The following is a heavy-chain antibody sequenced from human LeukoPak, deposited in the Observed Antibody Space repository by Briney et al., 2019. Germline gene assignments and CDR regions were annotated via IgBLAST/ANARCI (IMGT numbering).Heavy chain of an antibody. CDR3: ARPHYYDSSGYSSSADY. CDR2: IYPGDSDT. J-gene: IGHJ4*02. D-gene: IGHD3-22*01. V-gene: IGHV5-51*01. CDR1: GYSFASYW. Sequence: GESLKISCKGSGYSFASYWIGWVRQMPGKGLEWMGIIYPGDSDTRYGPSFQGQVTISADKSISTAYLQWSSLKASDTAMYYCARPHYYDSSGYSSSADYWGQGTLVTVSS.